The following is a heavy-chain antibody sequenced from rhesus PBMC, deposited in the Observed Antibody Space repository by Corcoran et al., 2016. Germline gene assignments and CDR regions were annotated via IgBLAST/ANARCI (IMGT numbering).Heavy chain of an antibody. CDR1: GSIFTSYV. V-gene: IGHV1-70*01. J-gene: IGHJ4*01. CDR3: AARRGAYYSGSYYY. CDR2: IHPGYGST. D-gene: IGHD3-16*01. Sequence: QEQLVQSGAEVKKPGASVKVSCKASGSIFTSYVISWLRQAPGTGFEWMGGIHPGYGSTSYAKKSQGRVTITADMSTSTVYRELSSLRSEDMAVYDGAARRGAYYSGSYYYWGQGVLVTVSS.